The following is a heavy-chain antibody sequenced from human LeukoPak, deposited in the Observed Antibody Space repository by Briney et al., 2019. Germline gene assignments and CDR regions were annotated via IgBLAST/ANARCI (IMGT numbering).Heavy chain of an antibody. J-gene: IGHJ4*02. CDR2: IYYSGTT. CDR3: ARGGWYFRDY. CDR1: GGSISSYY. D-gene: IGHD6-19*01. V-gene: IGHV4-59*01. Sequence: SETLSLTCSVSGGSISSYYWTWIRRPPGKGLEWIGYIYYSGTTNYNPSLKSRVTISVDTSTNQFSLKLSSMTAADTAVYYCARGGWYFRDYWGQGTLVTVSS.